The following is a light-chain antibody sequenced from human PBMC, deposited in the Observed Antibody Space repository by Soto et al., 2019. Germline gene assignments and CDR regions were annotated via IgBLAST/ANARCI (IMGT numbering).Light chain of an antibody. Sequence: QSVLTQPASVSGSPGQSITISCTGTSSDIGDYNYVSWYQLHPDKAPKVMIYEVNNRPSGVSDRFSGSKSGNTASLTITGLQAEDEADYYCSSYTSSSTLYVFGAGTKVTVL. CDR1: SSDIGDYNY. J-gene: IGLJ1*01. CDR2: EVN. CDR3: SSYTSSSTLYV. V-gene: IGLV2-14*01.